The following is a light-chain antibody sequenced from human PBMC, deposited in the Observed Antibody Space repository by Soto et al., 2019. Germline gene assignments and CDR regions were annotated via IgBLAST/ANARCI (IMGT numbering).Light chain of an antibody. J-gene: IGLJ1*01. V-gene: IGLV2-14*01. CDR1: SSEVGDYNY. Sequence: QSALTQPASVSGSSRQSITISCTRTSSEVGDYNYVSWYQQHPGKAPKLMIDEVSNRPSGVSNRFSGSKSGNTASLTISGLQAEDEADYYCSSYTSSSTLYVFGTGTKLTVL. CDR3: SSYTSSSTLYV. CDR2: EVS.